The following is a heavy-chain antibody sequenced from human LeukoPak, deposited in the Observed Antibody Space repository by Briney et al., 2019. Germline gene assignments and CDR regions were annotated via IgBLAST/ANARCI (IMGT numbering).Heavy chain of an antibody. D-gene: IGHD3-10*01. J-gene: IGHJ3*02. CDR3: ARDWGYYYGSGSYSQYDAFDI. Sequence: PSETLSLTCTVSGGSISSYYWSWIRQPPGKGLEWIGYIYYSGSTYYNPSLKSRVTISVDTSKNQFSLRLSSVTAADTAVYYCARDWGYYYGSGSYSQYDAFDIWGQGTMVTVSS. CDR1: GGSISSYY. CDR2: IYYSGST. V-gene: IGHV4-59*12.